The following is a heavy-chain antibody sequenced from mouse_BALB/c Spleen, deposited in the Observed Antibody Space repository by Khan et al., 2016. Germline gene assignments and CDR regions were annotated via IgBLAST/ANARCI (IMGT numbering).Heavy chain of an antibody. J-gene: IGHJ3*01. CDR2: IHYSGRT. CDR1: GYSITSGYS. CDR3: ARWDYAEIFAY. V-gene: IGHV3-1*02. Sequence: EVQLQESGPDLVKPSQSLSLTCTVTGYSITSGYSWHWIRQFPGNKLEWMGYIHYSGRTNYNPSLNSRISITRDTSKNQFFLQLNSVTTEDTATDYCARWDYAEIFAYWGQGTLVTVSA. D-gene: IGHD1-1*01.